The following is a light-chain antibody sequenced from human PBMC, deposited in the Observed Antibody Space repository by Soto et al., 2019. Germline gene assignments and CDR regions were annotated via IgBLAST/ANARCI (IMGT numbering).Light chain of an antibody. V-gene: IGKV3D-20*01. CDR2: DAS. CDR1: QSVGSS. CDR3: QQYGSSPWT. J-gene: IGKJ1*01. Sequence: EIVLTQSPGTLSLSPGERATLSCRASQSVGSSLSWYQQKPGLAPRLLIYDASSRATGIPDRFSGSGSGTDFTLTISRLEPEDFAVYYCQQYGSSPWTFGQGTKVDIK.